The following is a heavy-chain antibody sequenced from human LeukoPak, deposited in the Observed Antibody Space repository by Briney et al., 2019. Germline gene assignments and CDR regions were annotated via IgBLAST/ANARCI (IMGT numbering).Heavy chain of an antibody. CDR1: GFTFSSYA. CDR2: ISGSGGST. CDR3: AKAGYCGGDCRSQNDAFDI. Sequence: GGSLRLSCAASGFTFSSYAMSWVRQAPGKGLEWVSAISGSGGSTYYADSVKGRFTISRDNSKNTLYLQMNSLRAEDTAVYYCAKAGYCGGDCRSQNDAFDIWGQGTMVTVSS. V-gene: IGHV3-23*01. J-gene: IGHJ3*02. D-gene: IGHD2-21*02.